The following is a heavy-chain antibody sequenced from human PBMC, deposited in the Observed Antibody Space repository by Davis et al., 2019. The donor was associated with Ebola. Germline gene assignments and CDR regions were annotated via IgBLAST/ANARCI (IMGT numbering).Heavy chain of an antibody. CDR1: GGSFSGYY. V-gene: IGHV4-34*01. D-gene: IGHD3-22*01. Sequence: SETLSLTCAVYGGSFSGYYWSWIRQPPGKGLEWIGYIYHSGSTYYNPSLKSRVTISVDRSKNQFSLKLSSVTAADTAVYYCARGDSSDGMDVWGKGTTVTVSS. CDR3: ARGDSSDGMDV. J-gene: IGHJ6*04. CDR2: IYHSGST.